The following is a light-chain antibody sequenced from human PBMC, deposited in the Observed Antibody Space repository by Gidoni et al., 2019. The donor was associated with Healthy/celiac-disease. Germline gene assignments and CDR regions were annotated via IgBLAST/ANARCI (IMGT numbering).Light chain of an antibody. CDR2: GAS. CDR3: QQYGSSPPWT. CDR1: QSVSSSY. Sequence: EFVLPQPQGTLSLSPGERATFSCRASQSVSSSYLAWYQQKPGQAPRLLIYGASSRATGIPDRFSGSGSGTDFTLTISRLEPEDFAVYYCQQYGSSPPWTFGQGTKVEIK. V-gene: IGKV3-20*01. J-gene: IGKJ1*01.